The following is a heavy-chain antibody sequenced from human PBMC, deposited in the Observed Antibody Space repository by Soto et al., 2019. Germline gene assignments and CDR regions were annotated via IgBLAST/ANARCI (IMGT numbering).Heavy chain of an antibody. CDR3: ARGEIVYEYYYYYDMEL. CDR2: IYTGGTT. Sequence: EVQLVESGGGLVQPGGSLRLSCAASGFTVSTYYMTWVRQAPGMGLEWVSVIYTGGTTYYAYSVMGRFTISRDNSKNTLYLKMHSLRAEATAVYYCARGEIVYEYYYYYDMELWGKGNTVTVSS. J-gene: IGHJ6*03. V-gene: IGHV3-66*01. CDR1: GFTVSTYY. D-gene: IGHD5-12*01.